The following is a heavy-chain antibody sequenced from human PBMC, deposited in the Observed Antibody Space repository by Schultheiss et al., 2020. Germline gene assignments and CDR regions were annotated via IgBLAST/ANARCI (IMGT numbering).Heavy chain of an antibody. CDR3: ARYPWDYYGMDV. D-gene: IGHD1-26*01. V-gene: IGHV4-34*01. CDR2: INHSGST. CDR1: GGSFSGYY. J-gene: IGHJ6*02. Sequence: SATLSLTCAVYGGSFSGYYWSWIRQPPGKGLEWIGEINHSGSTNYNPSLKSRVTISVDTSKNQFSLKLSSVTAADTAVYYCARYPWDYYGMDVWGQGTTVTVSS.